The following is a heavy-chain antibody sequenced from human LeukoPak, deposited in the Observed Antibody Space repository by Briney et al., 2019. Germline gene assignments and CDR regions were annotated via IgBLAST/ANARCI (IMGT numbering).Heavy chain of an antibody. J-gene: IGHJ4*02. CDR3: ARHYGP. CDR2: IYYSGST. Sequence: PSETLSLTCGVYGGPFSIYCWNWIRQPPGKGLEWIGSIYYSGSTYYNPSLKSRVTISVDTSKNQFSLKLNSVTATDTAVYYCARHYGPWGQGTLVTVSS. CDR1: GGPFSIYC. V-gene: IGHV4-39*01. D-gene: IGHD3-10*01.